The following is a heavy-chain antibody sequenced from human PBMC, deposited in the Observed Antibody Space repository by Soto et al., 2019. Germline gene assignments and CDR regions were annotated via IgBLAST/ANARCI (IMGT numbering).Heavy chain of an antibody. CDR3: ARESGGATDTLHYYYFDMYV. CDR2: INPNGGVT. D-gene: IGHD1-26*01. J-gene: IGHJ6*03. V-gene: IGHV1-2*04. CDR1: GDSFNDYY. Sequence: QVQLVQSGAEVRKPGASVTVSCRSSGDSFNDYYIHWVRQAPGQGLEWMGWINPNGGVTKYAQKFQGWVSMTRYTSIRAIYMQLSRLRYDDTADYYCARESGGATDTLHYYYFDMYVWGTGTTVTVSS.